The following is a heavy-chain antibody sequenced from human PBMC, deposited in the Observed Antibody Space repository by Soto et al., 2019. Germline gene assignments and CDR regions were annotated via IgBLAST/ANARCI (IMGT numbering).Heavy chain of an antibody. V-gene: IGHV4-30-2*01. CDR3: ARAVRFGGMDV. J-gene: IGHJ6*02. CDR1: GGSINNERHS. CDR2: IYHSGTT. Sequence: PSETLSLTCAVSGGSINNERHSCSWVRQPPGRGLEWIGFIYHSGTTYYNPSLKSRVAMSVDRSKNQFSLNLTSLTAADTAVYYCARAVRFGGMDVWGQGTTVTVS. D-gene: IGHD3-10*01.